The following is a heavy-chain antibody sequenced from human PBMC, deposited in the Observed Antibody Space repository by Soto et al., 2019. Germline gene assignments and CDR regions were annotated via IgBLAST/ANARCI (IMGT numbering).Heavy chain of an antibody. CDR1: GYTFSGPN. D-gene: IGHD1-20*01. CDR3: ARGGVLYNWNWAPGIADYYYGMDV. J-gene: IGHJ6*02. CDR2: INPNSGGA. V-gene: IGHV1-2*04. Sequence: ASVKVSGNASGYTFSGPNMDWERQAPGQRLQRMGWINPNSGGANYGQKFQGWLPMTRDTAISAACLVLRRLRSDDTAVYYCARGGVLYNWNWAPGIADYYYGMDVWGQGTTVTVSS.